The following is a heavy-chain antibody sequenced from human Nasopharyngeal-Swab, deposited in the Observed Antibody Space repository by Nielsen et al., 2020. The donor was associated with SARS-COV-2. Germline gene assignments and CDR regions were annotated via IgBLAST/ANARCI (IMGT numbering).Heavy chain of an antibody. V-gene: IGHV3-11*01. CDR3: ARDGYSSSSSYYYYYGMDV. J-gene: IGHJ6*02. CDR2: ISSSGSTI. D-gene: IGHD6-6*01. Sequence: WIRQPPGKGLAWVSYISSSGSTIYYADSVKGRFTISRDNAKNSLYLQMNSLRAEDTAVYYCARDGYSSSSSYYYYYGMDVWGQGTTVTVSS.